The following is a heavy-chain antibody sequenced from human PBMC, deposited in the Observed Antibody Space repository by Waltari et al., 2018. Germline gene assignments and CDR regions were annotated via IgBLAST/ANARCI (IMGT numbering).Heavy chain of an antibody. V-gene: IGHV4-34*01. D-gene: IGHD3-10*01. CDR3: ARVGDYHGSGRFGLDV. J-gene: IGHJ6*02. CDR2: INRDGSN. CDR1: GGSFSGYF. Sequence: QVQLQQWGAGLLKPSETLSLTCAVYGGSFSGYFWRWIRQSPGKGLEWMGQINRDGSNKFNPSLKSRVAMSVDTIKSQISLRLSSVTAADAAVYYCARVGDYHGSGRFGLDVWGQGTRVTVSS.